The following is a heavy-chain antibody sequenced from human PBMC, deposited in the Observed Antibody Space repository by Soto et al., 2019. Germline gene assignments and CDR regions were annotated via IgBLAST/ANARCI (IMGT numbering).Heavy chain of an antibody. CDR2: IYNTGST. CDR1: GGSLSVYY. J-gene: IGHJ5*02. Sequence: SETLSLTCTISGGSLSVYYWSWIRQSPGKGLEWLAFIYNTGSTYYNPSLKSRLTISIGTSKNDFSLNLSSVTAADTAVYYCARSVFPWGQGTLVTVSS. V-gene: IGHV4-4*09. CDR3: ARSVFP.